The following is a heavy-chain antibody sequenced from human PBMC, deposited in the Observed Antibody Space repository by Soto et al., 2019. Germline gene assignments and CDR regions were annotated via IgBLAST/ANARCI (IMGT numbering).Heavy chain of an antibody. J-gene: IGHJ4*02. D-gene: IGHD3-22*01. CDR2: INPSGGST. V-gene: IGHV1-46*01. Sequence: ASVKVSCKASGYTFTSYYMHWVRQAPGQGLEWMGIINPSGGSTSYAQKFQGRVTMTRDTSTSTVYMELSSLRSEDTAVYYCARGPYYYDSSGPSYSFDYWGQGTLVTVSS. CDR3: ARGPYYYDSSGPSYSFDY. CDR1: GYTFTSYY.